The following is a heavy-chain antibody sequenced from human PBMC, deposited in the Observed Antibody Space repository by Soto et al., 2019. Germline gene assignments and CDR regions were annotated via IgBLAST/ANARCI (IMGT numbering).Heavy chain of an antibody. V-gene: IGHV1-69*02. CDR1: GGTFSSYP. Sequence: QVQLVQSGAEVKKPGSSVKVSCKASGGTFSSYPISWVRQAPGQGLEWMGRIIPILDITDYAQRFQGRVTISADKSTSTAYMELSSLSSDDTAVYYCARPTSTVTTSGYYFDYWGQGTLVTVSS. D-gene: IGHD1-7*01. CDR2: IIPILDIT. J-gene: IGHJ4*02. CDR3: ARPTSTVTTSGYYFDY.